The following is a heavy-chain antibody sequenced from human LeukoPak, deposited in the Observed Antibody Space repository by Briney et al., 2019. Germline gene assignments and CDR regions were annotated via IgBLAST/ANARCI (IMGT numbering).Heavy chain of an antibody. CDR2: IYTSGST. D-gene: IGHD1-1*01. CDR3: ARGGLERNIIAFLYFDY. CDR1: GGSISSGSYY. J-gene: IGHJ4*02. V-gene: IGHV4-61*02. Sequence: SETLSLTCTVSGGSISSGSYYWSWIRQPAGKGLEWIGRIYTSGSTNYNPSLKSRVTISVDTSKNQFSLKLGSVTAADTAVYYCARGGLERNIIAFLYFDYWGQGTLVTVSS.